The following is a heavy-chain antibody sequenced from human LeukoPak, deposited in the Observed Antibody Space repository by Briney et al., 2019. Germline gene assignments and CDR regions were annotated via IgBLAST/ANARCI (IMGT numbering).Heavy chain of an antibody. CDR1: GFTFSNYG. V-gene: IGHV3-21*01. J-gene: IGHJ3*02. Sequence: KTGGSLRLSCAASGFTFSNYGMNWVRQAPGKGLEWVSSISSSSSYIYYADSVKGRFTISRDSAKNSLYLQMNSLRAEDTAVYYCARDLNDFWTWSLDAFDIWGQGTMVTVSS. CDR3: ARDLNDFWTWSLDAFDI. CDR2: ISSSSSYI. D-gene: IGHD3-3*01.